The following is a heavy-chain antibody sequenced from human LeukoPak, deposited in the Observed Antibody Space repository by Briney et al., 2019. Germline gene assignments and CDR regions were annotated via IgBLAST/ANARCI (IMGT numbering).Heavy chain of an antibody. J-gene: IGHJ4*02. CDR3: ARGRGIAVAGRTKNFDY. CDR2: INHNGST. CDR1: GGSFSGYY. D-gene: IGHD6-19*01. V-gene: IGHV4-34*01. Sequence: SETLSLTCAVYGGSFSGYYWSWIRQPPGKGLEWIGEINHNGSTNYNPSLKSRVTISVDTSKNQFSLKLSSVTAADTAVYYCARGRGIAVAGRTKNFDYWGQGTLVTVSS.